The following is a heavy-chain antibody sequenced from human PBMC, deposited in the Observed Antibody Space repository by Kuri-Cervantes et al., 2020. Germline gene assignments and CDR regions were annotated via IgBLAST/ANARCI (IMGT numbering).Heavy chain of an antibody. D-gene: IGHD2-2*01. CDR3: ARLYPIVVVPAAIYGMDV. V-gene: IGHV1-8*01. CDR2: MNPNSGNT. Sequence: ASVKVSCKASGYTFTSYDINWVRQATAQGLEWMGWMNPNSGNTGYAQKFQGRVTMTRNTSISTAYMELSSLRSEDTAVYYCARLYPIVVVPAAIYGMDVWGQGTTVTVSS. CDR1: GYTFTSYD. J-gene: IGHJ6*02.